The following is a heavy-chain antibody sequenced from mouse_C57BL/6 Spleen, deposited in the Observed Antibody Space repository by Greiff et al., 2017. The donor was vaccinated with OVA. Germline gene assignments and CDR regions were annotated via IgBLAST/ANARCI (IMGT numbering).Heavy chain of an antibody. J-gene: IGHJ3*01. V-gene: IGHV1-76*01. CDR1: GYTFTDYY. D-gene: IGHD2-3*01. CDR3: ARWRDGYHPAWFAY. Sequence: VKLMESGAELVRPGASVKLSCKASGYTFTDYYINWVKQRPGQGLEWIARIYPGSGNTYYNEKFKGKATLTAEKSSSTAYMQLSSLTSEDSAVYFCARWRDGYHPAWFAYWGQGTLVTVSA. CDR2: IYPGSGNT.